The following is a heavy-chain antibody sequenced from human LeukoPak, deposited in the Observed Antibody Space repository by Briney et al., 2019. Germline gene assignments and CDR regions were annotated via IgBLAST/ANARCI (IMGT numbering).Heavy chain of an antibody. Sequence: SETLSLTCTVSGGSISSYHWSWIRQPPGKGLEWIGSIYYSGSTYYNPSLKSRVTISVDTSKNQFSLKLSSVTAADTAVYYCARDASLYHIAVAGRRGYFDYWGQGTLVTVSS. CDR2: IYYSGST. J-gene: IGHJ4*02. CDR3: ARDASLYHIAVAGRRGYFDY. CDR1: GGSISSYH. D-gene: IGHD6-13*01. V-gene: IGHV4-39*02.